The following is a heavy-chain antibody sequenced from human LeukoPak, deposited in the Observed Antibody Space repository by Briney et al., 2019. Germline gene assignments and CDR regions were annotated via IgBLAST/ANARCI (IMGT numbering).Heavy chain of an antibody. CDR1: GYTFTGHY. Sequence: ASVKVSCKASGYTFTGHYMHWVRQAPGQGFEWMGWINPNSGGRNYAQKLQGRVTMTRDTSITTAYMELSRLRSDDTAVYYCAGEGPFGFDPWGQGTLVTVSS. J-gene: IGHJ5*02. V-gene: IGHV1-2*02. CDR2: INPNSGGR. D-gene: IGHD2/OR15-2a*01. CDR3: AGEGPFGFDP.